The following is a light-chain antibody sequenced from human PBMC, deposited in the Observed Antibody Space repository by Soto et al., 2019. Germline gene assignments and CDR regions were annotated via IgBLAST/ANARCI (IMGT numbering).Light chain of an antibody. CDR1: QSISGW. Sequence: DIQMTQSPSTLSASVGDRVTITCRASQSISGWLAWYQQKPGKPPKLLIYDVSSLESGVPSRFSGSGSGTEFTLTISSLQPDDFATYYCQQYNTFWTFGQGTKVEIK. V-gene: IGKV1-5*01. CDR2: DVS. CDR3: QQYNTFWT. J-gene: IGKJ1*01.